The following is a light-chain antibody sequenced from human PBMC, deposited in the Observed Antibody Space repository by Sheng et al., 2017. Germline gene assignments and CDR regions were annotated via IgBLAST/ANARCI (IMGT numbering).Light chain of an antibody. CDR1: QSVLYSSNNKNY. CDR2: WAS. J-gene: IGKJ4*01. Sequence: DIVMTQSPDSLAVSLGERATINCKSSQSVLYSSNNKNYLAWYQQKPGQPPKLLIYWASTRESGVPDRFSGSGSETDFTLTISTLQAEDVAVYYCQQYYSLPLTFGGGTKVEIK. V-gene: IGKV4-1*01. CDR3: QQYYSLPLT.